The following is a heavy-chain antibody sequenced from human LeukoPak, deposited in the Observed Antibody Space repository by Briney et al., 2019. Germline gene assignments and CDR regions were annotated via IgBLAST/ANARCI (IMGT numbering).Heavy chain of an antibody. CDR1: GGTFSSYA. CDR3: AREYDSSGYPTSFDY. CDR2: IIPILGIA. V-gene: IGHV1-69*04. J-gene: IGHJ4*02. D-gene: IGHD3-22*01. Sequence: SVKVSCKASGGTFSSYAISWVRQAPGQGLEWMGGIIPILGIANYAQKFQGRVTITADKSTSTAYMELSSLRSEDTAVYYCAREYDSSGYPTSFDYWGQGTLVTVSS.